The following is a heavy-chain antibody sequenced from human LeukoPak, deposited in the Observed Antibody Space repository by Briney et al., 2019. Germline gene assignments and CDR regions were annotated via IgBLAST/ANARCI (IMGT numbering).Heavy chain of an antibody. CDR3: ARGPGCSSTSCYLYEYFQH. J-gene: IGHJ1*01. CDR2: IIPNTGGT. Sequence: GASVKVSCKASGYTITDYYLHWVRQAPGQGLEWMGWIIPNTGGTNYAQKFQDWVTMSSDTSISTAYMELSSLRSEDTAVYYCARGPGCSSTSCYLYEYFQHWGQGTLVTVSS. D-gene: IGHD2-2*01. V-gene: IGHV1-2*04. CDR1: GYTITDYY.